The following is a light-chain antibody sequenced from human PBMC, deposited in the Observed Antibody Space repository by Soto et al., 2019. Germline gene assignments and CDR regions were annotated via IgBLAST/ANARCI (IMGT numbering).Light chain of an antibody. V-gene: IGLV2-14*01. CDR3: SSYTSTTSYV. CDR1: SSDVGGYKY. CDR2: DVS. Sequence: QSALTRPASVSGSPGQSITISCTGTSSDVGGYKYVSWYQQHPGKAPKLMIFDVSHRPSGVSNRFSGSKSGNTASLTISGLQAEDEADYYCSSYTSTTSYVFGTGTKLTVL. J-gene: IGLJ1*01.